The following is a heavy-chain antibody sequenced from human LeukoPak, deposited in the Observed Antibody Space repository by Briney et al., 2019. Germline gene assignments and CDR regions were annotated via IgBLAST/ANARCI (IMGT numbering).Heavy chain of an antibody. J-gene: IGHJ4*02. CDR1: GGSISSSSYY. V-gene: IGHV4-39*01. CDR3: ARLLGATDY. D-gene: IGHD1-26*01. CDR2: IYYSGST. Sequence: SETLSLTCTVSGGSISSSSYYWGWIRQPPGKGLEWIGSIYYSGSTYYNPSLKSRVTISVDTSKNQFSLKLGSVTAADTAVYYCARLLGATDYWGQGTLVTVSS.